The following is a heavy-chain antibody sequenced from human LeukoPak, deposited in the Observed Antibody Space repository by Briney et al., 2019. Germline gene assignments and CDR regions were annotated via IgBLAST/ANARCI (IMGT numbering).Heavy chain of an antibody. CDR1: GFIVSSSY. D-gene: IGHD4-17*01. V-gene: IGHV3-53*01. J-gene: IGHJ4*02. CDR3: ARGAGTTTFEY. CDR2: IYSANSA. Sequence: SGGSLRLSCAASGFIVSSSYMSWIRQAPGKGLEWVSIIYSANSAYYADSVKGRFTVSRDNSKNTLYLQMNNLRADDTAVYYCARGAGTTTFEYWGQGTLVTVSS.